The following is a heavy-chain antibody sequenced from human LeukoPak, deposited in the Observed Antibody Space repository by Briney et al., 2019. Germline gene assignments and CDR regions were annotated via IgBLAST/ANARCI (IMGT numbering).Heavy chain of an antibody. CDR3: ASALSYFDGLFDY. Sequence: EASVNVSCKASGYTFTGYYMHWVRQAPGQGLEWMGWINPNSGGTNNAQKFQDRVTMPRDTSISTAYMGLNRLRSDDTAVYFCASALSYFDGLFDYWGQGTLVTVSS. D-gene: IGHD3-9*01. J-gene: IGHJ4*02. CDR2: INPNSGGT. CDR1: GYTFTGYY. V-gene: IGHV1-2*02.